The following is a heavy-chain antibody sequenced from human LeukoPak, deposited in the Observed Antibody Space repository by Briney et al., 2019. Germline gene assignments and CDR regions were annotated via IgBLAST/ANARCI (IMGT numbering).Heavy chain of an antibody. CDR3: VRSRGYSYGYSYYFDY. D-gene: IGHD5-18*01. CDR2: IYPGDSET. Sequence: GESLKISCKGSGYSFTTNWIGWVRQMPGKGLEWMGIIYPGDSETRYSPSFQGQVTISADKSITTAYLQWSSLKASDTATYYCVRSRGYSYGYSYYFDYWGQGTLVTVSS. J-gene: IGHJ4*02. V-gene: IGHV5-51*01. CDR1: GYSFTTNW.